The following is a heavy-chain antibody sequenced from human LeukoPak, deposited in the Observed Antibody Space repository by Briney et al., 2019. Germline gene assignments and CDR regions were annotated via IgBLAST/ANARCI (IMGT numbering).Heavy chain of an antibody. D-gene: IGHD1-26*01. CDR3: ARAGTILWWELLPPYYFDY. CDR2: INQDGSQK. CDR1: EFTFNSIW. Sequence: GGSLRLSXAASEFTFNSIWMSWVRQAPGKGLEWVASINQDGSQKYYLDSVKGRFTISRDNAKNSLFLQVNSLRAEDTAVYYCARAGTILWWELLPPYYFDYWGQRTLVTVSS. J-gene: IGHJ4*02. V-gene: IGHV3-7*01.